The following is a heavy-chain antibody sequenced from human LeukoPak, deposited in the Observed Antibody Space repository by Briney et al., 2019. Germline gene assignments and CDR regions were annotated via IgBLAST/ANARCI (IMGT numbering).Heavy chain of an antibody. CDR1: GGSISSHY. CDR2: IYYSGST. J-gene: IGHJ5*02. CDR3: ARVEMATIFGGFNWFDP. D-gene: IGHD5-24*01. V-gene: IGHV4-59*11. Sequence: MPSETLSLTCTVSGGSISSHYWSWIRQPPGKGLEWIGYIYYSGSTNYNPSLKSRVTISVDTSKNQFSLKLSSVTAADTAVYYCARVEMATIFGGFNWFDPWGQGTLVTVSS.